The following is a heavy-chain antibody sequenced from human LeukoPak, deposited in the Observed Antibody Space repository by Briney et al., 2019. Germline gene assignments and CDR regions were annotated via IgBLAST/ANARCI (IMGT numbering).Heavy chain of an antibody. J-gene: IGHJ5*02. CDR3: ARGQRGYSYGLATWFDP. Sequence: ASVEVSCKASGYTFTGYYMHWVRQAPGQGLEWMGWINPNSGGTNYAQKFQGRVTMTRDTSISTAYMELSRLRSDDTAVYYCARGQRGYSYGLATWFDPWGQGTLVTVSS. CDR1: GYTFTGYY. V-gene: IGHV1-2*02. D-gene: IGHD5-18*01. CDR2: INPNSGGT.